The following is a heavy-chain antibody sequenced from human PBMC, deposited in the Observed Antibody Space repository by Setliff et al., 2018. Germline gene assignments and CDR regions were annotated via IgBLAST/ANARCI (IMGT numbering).Heavy chain of an antibody. V-gene: IGHV4-61*09. CDR1: GGSISSGGFY. CDR3: VRESATIGEFPLYYFDK. J-gene: IGHJ4*02. D-gene: IGHD3-10*01. Sequence: PLSLTCRVSGGSISSGGFYWSWIRQSAGRGLEWIGHFHTGGATDYNLSLKSRVTISLDSSKNQFSLRLSSVTAADAAVYFCVRESATIGEFPLYYFDKWGQGIPVTVSS. CDR2: FHTGGAT.